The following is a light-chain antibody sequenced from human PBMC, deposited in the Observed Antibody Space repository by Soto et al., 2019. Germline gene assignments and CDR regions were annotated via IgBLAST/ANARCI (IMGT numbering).Light chain of an antibody. J-gene: IGKJ1*01. CDR3: QQYNNWPRT. V-gene: IGKV3-15*01. Sequence: EIVMTQSPATPSVSPGGRATLSCRASQSVSSNLAWYQQKPGQAPRLLIYGASTRATGIPARFSGSGSGTEFTLTISSLQSEDFAVYYCQQYNNWPRTFGLGTKVDIK. CDR1: QSVSSN. CDR2: GAS.